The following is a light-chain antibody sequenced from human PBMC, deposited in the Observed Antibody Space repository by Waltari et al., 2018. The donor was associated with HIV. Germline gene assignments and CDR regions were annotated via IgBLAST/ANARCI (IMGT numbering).Light chain of an antibody. CDR1: QSVSSSY. V-gene: IGKV3-20*01. CDR3: QQYGSSPRT. Sequence: IVSTQSPGTLSLSPGHRATLPCRASQSVSSSYLAWYQQKPGQAPRLLIYGASSRATGIPDRFSGSGSGTDFTLTISRLEPEDFAVYYCQQYGSSPRTFGQGTKVEIK. J-gene: IGKJ1*01. CDR2: GAS.